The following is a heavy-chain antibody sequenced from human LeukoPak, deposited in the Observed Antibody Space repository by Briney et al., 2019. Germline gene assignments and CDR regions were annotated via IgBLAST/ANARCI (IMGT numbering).Heavy chain of an antibody. Sequence: GRSLRLSCAASGFTFSSYAIHWVRQAPGKGLEYVSAISSNGGSTYYANSVKGRFTISRDNSKNTLYLQMGSLRAEDMAVYYCARDRGDSSSWYRDYYYYYMDVWGKGTTVTVSS. V-gene: IGHV3-64*01. CDR3: ARDRGDSSSWYRDYYYYYMDV. CDR2: ISSNGGST. D-gene: IGHD6-13*01. J-gene: IGHJ6*03. CDR1: GFTFSSYA.